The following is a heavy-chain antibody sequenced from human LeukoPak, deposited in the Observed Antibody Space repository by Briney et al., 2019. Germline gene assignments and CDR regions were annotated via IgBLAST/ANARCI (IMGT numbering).Heavy chain of an antibody. D-gene: IGHD4-23*01. V-gene: IGHV1-69*13. Sequence: SVKVSCKASGGTFSSYTISWVRQAPGQGLEWMGGIIPIFGTPNYAQKFQGRVTITADESTSTAYMELSSLRSEDTAVYYCASSGKGRSFTVVTSLGSDLSVYWGQGTLVTVSS. CDR1: GGTFSSYT. CDR2: IIPIFGTP. J-gene: IGHJ4*02. CDR3: ASSGKGRSFTVVTSLGSDLSVY.